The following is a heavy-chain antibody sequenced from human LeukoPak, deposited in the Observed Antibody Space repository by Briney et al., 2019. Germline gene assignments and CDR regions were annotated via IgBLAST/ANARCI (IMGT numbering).Heavy chain of an antibody. CDR1: GGSISSGDYY. CDR3: ARGRYGDYDFDY. Sequence: SETLSLTCTVSGGSISSGDYYWSWLRQPPGKGLEWIGYIYYSGSTYYNPSLKSRVTISVDTSKNQFSLKLSSVTAADTAVYYCARGRYGDYDFDYWGQGTLVTVSS. D-gene: IGHD4-17*01. V-gene: IGHV4-30-4*01. J-gene: IGHJ4*02. CDR2: IYYSGST.